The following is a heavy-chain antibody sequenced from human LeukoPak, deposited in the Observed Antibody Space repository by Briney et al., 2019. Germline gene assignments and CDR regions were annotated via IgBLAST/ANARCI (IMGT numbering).Heavy chain of an antibody. CDR2: IYYSGST. CDR1: GGSISDYY. Sequence: PSETLSLTCTVSGGSISDYYWSWIRQPPGKGLEWIGYIYYSGSTNYNPSLKSRVTILVDTSKNQFSLKLSSVTAADTAVYYCASPRMSYSRGWYSINYWGPEPWSPSPQ. J-gene: IGHJ4*01. D-gene: IGHD6-19*01. V-gene: IGHV4-59*08. CDR3: ASPRMSYSRGWYSINY.